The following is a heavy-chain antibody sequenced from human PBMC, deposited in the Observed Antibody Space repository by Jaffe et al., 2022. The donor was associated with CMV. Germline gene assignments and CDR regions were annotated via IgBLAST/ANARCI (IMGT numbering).Heavy chain of an antibody. Sequence: QVQLQESGPGLVKPSETLSLTCTVSGGSISSYYWSWIRQPPGKGLEWIGYIYYSGSTNYNPSLKSRVTISVDTSKNQFSLKLSSVTAADTAVYYCARLVEGIAARPRNYNWFDPWGQGTLVTVSS. V-gene: IGHV4-59*01. CDR3: ARLVEGIAARPRNYNWFDP. D-gene: IGHD6-6*01. CDR1: GGSISSYY. CDR2: IYYSGST. J-gene: IGHJ5*02.